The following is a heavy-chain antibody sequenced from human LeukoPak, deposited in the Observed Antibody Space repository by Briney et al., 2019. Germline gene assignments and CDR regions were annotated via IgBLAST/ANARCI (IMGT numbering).Heavy chain of an antibody. V-gene: IGHV4-59*11. CDR3: ARVLGDSSSWYTYYYMDV. CDR1: GGSISSHY. D-gene: IGHD6-13*01. Sequence: SETLSLTCTVSGGSISSHYWSWIRQPPGKGLEWIGYIYYSGSTNYNPSLKSRVTISVDTSKNQFSLKLSSVTAPDTAVYYCARVLGDSSSWYTYYYMDVWGKGTTVTVSS. CDR2: IYYSGST. J-gene: IGHJ6*03.